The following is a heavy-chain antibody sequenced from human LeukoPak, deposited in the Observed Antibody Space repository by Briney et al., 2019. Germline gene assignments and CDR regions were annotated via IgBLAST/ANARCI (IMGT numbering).Heavy chain of an antibody. CDR2: VSCGSTYT. V-gene: IGHV3-11*03. CDR3: AKSPYESGTPPTRLED. CDR1: GFTFSDCY. D-gene: IGHD3-10*01. Sequence: GGSLRLSCAASGFTFSDCYMNWIRQAPGRGLEWVSYVSCGSTYTNYADSVKGRFTVSRDNAKNSLSLQMSSLRAEDTAVYYCAKSPYESGTPPTRLEDWGQGTLVTVSS. J-gene: IGHJ4*02.